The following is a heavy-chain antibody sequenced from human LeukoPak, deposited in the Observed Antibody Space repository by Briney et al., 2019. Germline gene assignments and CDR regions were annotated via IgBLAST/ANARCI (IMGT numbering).Heavy chain of an antibody. J-gene: IGHJ4*02. D-gene: IGHD2-15*01. Sequence: SQTLSLTCTVSGGSISSGSYYWSWIRQPAGKGLEWIGRIYTSGSTNYNPSLKSRVTISLVTSKNQFSLKLSSVTAADTAVYYCARDAPTAYCIGGTCYFDYWGQGTLVTVSS. CDR2: IYTSGST. CDR3: ARDAPTAYCIGGTCYFDY. V-gene: IGHV4-61*02. CDR1: GGSISSGSYY.